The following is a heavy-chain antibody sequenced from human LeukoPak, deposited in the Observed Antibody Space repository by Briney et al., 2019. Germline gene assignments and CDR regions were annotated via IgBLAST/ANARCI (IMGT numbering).Heavy chain of an antibody. CDR1: GYTFTGYY. Sequence: GASVKVSCKASGYTFTGYYMHWVRQAPGQGLEWMGWINPNSGGTNYAQKFQGRVTMTRDTSISTAYMELSRLRSDDTAVYYCARAPWELPYYMDVWGKGTTVTVSS. CDR2: INPNSGGT. V-gene: IGHV1-2*02. J-gene: IGHJ6*03. D-gene: IGHD1-26*01. CDR3: ARAPWELPYYMDV.